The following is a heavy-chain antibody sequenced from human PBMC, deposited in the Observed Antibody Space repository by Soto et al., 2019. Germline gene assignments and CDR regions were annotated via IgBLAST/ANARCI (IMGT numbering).Heavy chain of an antibody. CDR2: IIPILGIA. V-gene: IGHV1-69*02. Sequence: SVKVSCKASGGTFSSYTISWVRQAPGQGLEWMGRIIPILGIANYAQKFQGRVTITTDTSTSTAYMELRSLRSDDTAVYYCARSLRYYYDSSGYWFDYWGQGTLVTVSS. J-gene: IGHJ4*02. D-gene: IGHD3-22*01. CDR3: ARSLRYYYDSSGYWFDY. CDR1: GGTFSSYT.